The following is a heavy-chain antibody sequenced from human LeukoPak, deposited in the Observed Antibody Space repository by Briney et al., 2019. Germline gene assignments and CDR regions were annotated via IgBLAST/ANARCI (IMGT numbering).Heavy chain of an antibody. J-gene: IGHJ4*02. CDR1: GGTFSSYA. CDR3: AGSRRDGFALYYFDY. V-gene: IGHV1-69*05. CDR2: IIPIFGTA. Sequence: ASVKVSCKASGGTFSSYAISWVRQAPGQGLEWMGGIIPIFGTANYAQKFQGRVTITTDESTSTAYMELSSLRSEDTAVYYCAGSRRDGFALYYFDYWGQGTLVTVSS. D-gene: IGHD5-24*01.